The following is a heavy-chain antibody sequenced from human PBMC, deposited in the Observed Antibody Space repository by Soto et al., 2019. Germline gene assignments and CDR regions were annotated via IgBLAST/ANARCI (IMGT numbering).Heavy chain of an antibody. J-gene: IGHJ3*02. CDR2: IFWDGDK. Sequence: QITLKESGPTLVKHTQTLTLTCTFYGFSLSTSGMDVGWIRQPPGKAPECLALIFWDGDKRYSPSLKTRLTLTKDTSENQVVLTMTNMDPVDSGTYYRAFRRNFVTTGGAFDSWCRGTEGNVSS. CDR1: GFSLSTSGMD. D-gene: IGHD7-27*01. CDR3: AFRRNFVTTGGAFDS. V-gene: IGHV2-5*02.